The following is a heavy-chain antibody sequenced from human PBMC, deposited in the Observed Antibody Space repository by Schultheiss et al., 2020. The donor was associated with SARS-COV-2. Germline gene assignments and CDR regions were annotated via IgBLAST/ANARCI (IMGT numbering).Heavy chain of an antibody. J-gene: IGHJ6*03. D-gene: IGHD2-2*01. CDR3: ARGPLARHIVVVPAAHAYMDV. CDR2: IGTGGDT. CDR1: GFTFSNAW. V-gene: IGHV3-53*04. Sequence: GGSLRLSCAASGFTFSNAWMSWVRQAPGKGLEWVSAIGTGGDTYYADSVMGRFTISRHNSKNTLYLQMNSLRAEDTAVYYCARGPLARHIVVVPAAHAYMDVWGKGTTVTVSS.